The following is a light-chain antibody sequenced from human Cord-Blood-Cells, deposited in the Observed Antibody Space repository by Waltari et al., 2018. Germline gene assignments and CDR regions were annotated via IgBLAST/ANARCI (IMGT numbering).Light chain of an antibody. V-gene: IGLV2-23*01. J-gene: IGLJ3*02. CDR2: EAS. CDR3: CSYAGSSTWV. Sequence: QSALTQPASVSGSPGQSITISCTGTSSDVGSYNLVSWYQQHPGKAPNIMIYEASKRPSGVSNRFSGSKSGNTASLTISGLQAEDEADYYCCSYAGSSTWVFGGGTKLTVL. CDR1: SSDVGSYNL.